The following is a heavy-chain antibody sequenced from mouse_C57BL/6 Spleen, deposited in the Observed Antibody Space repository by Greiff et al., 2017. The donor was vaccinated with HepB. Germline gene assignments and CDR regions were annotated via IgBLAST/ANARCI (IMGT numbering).Heavy chain of an antibody. J-gene: IGHJ3*01. CDR3: ARGIYYDYDRAWFAY. CDR1: GYTFTSYW. V-gene: IGHV1-53*01. Sequence: FQLQQPGTELVKPGASVKLSCKASGYTFTSYWMHWVKQRPGQGLEWIGNINPSNGGTNYNEKFKSKATLTVDKSSSTAYMQLSSLTSEDSAVYYCARGIYYDYDRAWFAYWGQGTLVTVSA. CDR2: INPSNGGT. D-gene: IGHD2-4*01.